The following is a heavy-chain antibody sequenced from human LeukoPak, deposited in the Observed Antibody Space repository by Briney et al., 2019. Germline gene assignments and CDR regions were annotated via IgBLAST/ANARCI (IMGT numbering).Heavy chain of an antibody. J-gene: IGHJ5*02. Sequence: SETLSLTCTVSGGSFSSYYWSWIRQHPGKGLEWIGYIYYSGSTYYNPSLKSRVTISVDTSKNQFSLKLSSVTAADTAVYYCARDRQVYDFWSGYYTDNWFDPWGQGTLVTVSS. CDR1: GGSFSSYY. D-gene: IGHD3-3*01. V-gene: IGHV4-59*06. CDR3: ARDRQVYDFWSGYYTDNWFDP. CDR2: IYYSGST.